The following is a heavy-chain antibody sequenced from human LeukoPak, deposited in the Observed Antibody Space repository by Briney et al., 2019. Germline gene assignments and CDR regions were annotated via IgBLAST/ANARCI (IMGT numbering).Heavy chain of an antibody. J-gene: IGHJ4*02. CDR1: GGTFSSYA. CDR2: IIPILGIA. Sequence: GASVKVSCKASGGTFSSYAISWVRQAPGQGLEWMGRIIPILGIANYAQKFQGRVTITADKSTSTAYMELSGLRSEDTAVYYCARDEGQFDYWGQGTLVTVSS. CDR3: ARDEGQFDY. V-gene: IGHV1-69*04.